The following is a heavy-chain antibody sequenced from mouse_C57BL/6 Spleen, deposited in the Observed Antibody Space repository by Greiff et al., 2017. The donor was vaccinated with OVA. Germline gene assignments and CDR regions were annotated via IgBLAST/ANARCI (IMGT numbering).Heavy chain of an antibody. CDR3: ARVGGSRDWCAY. V-gene: IGHV1-53*01. CDR1: GYTFTSYW. Sequence: VQLQQPGTELVKPGASVKLSCKASGYTFTSYWMHWVKQRPGQGLEWIGNINPRNGGTNYNEKFKSKATLTVDKSSSTAYMQLSSLTSEDSAVYYCARVGGSRDWCAYWGQGTLVTVSA. CDR2: INPRNGGT. J-gene: IGHJ3*01. D-gene: IGHD1-1*01.